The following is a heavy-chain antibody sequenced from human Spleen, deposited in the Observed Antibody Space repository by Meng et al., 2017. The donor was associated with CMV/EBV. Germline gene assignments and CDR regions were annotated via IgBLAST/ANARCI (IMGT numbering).Heavy chain of an antibody. CDR3: ARERPYDTSGYYYADYFQY. CDR1: SSSYY. V-gene: IGHV4-39*07. CDR2: IYYTWNT. D-gene: IGHD3-22*01. J-gene: IGHJ1*01. Sequence: SSSYYWRWIRQPPGKGLEYIGTIYYTWNTYYNPSLKSRVTISVDTSKKQFSLKLSSVTAADTAVYYCARERPYDTSGYYYADYFQYWGQGALVTVSS.